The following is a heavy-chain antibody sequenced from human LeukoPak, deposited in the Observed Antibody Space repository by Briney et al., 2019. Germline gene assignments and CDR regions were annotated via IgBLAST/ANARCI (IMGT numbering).Heavy chain of an antibody. CDR2: IYYSGST. D-gene: IGHD1-26*01. V-gene: IGHV4-59*01. CDR1: GGSISSYY. Sequence: SETLSLTCTVSGGSISSYYWSWIRQPPGKGLEWIGNIYYSGSTNYNPSLKSRVTISVDTSKNQFSLKLTSVTAADTAVYYCARESPLGVVGATLFDYWGQGTLVTVSS. J-gene: IGHJ4*02. CDR3: ARESPLGVVGATLFDY.